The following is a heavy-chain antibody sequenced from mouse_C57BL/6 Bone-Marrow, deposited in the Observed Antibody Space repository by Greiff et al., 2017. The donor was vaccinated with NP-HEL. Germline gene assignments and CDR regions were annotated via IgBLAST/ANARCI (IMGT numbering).Heavy chain of an antibody. J-gene: IGHJ3*01. CDR3: ARHEDYSNYVAWFAY. D-gene: IGHD2-5*01. V-gene: IGHV1-62-2*01. CDR1: GYTFTEYT. CDR2: FYPGSGSI. Sequence: VKLVESGAELVKPGASVKLSCKASGYTFTEYTIHWVKQRSGQGLEWIGWFYPGSGSIKYNEKFKDKATLTADKSSSTVYMELSRLTSEDSAVYFCARHEDYSNYVAWFAYWGQGTLVTVSA.